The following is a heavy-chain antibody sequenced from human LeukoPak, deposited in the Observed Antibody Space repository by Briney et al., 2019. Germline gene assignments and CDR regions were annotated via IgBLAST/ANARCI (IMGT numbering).Heavy chain of an antibody. D-gene: IGHD3-10*01. CDR2: INHSGST. Sequence: PSETLSLTCAVYGGSFSGYYWSWIRQPPGKGLEWIGEINHSGSTNYNPSLKSRVTISVDTSKNRFSLKLSSVTAADTAVYYCAGGRQAYYYGSGSYNYWGQGTLVTVSS. CDR1: GGSFSGYY. CDR3: AGGRQAYYYGSGSYNY. V-gene: IGHV4-34*01. J-gene: IGHJ4*02.